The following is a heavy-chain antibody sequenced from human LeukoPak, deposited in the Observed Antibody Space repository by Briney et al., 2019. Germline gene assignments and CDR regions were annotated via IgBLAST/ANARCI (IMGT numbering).Heavy chain of an antibody. Sequence: ASVTVSCKASGYTFTGYYMHWVRQAPGQGLEWMGWINPNSGGTSYAQKFQGRVTMTRDMSISTAYMDLTSLRFDDTAMYYCTRGGFGSGWEFDCWGQGTLVSVSS. J-gene: IGHJ4*02. CDR3: TRGGFGSGWEFDC. CDR1: GYTFTGYY. CDR2: INPNSGGT. D-gene: IGHD6-19*01. V-gene: IGHV1-2*02.